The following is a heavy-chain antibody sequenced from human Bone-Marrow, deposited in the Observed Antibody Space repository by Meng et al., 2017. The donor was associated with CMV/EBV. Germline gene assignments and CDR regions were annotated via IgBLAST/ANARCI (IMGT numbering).Heavy chain of an antibody. CDR1: GYIFTKYG. V-gene: IGHV1-18*01. D-gene: IGHD6-6*01. J-gene: IGHJ4*02. Sequence: ASVKVSCKASGYIFTKYGVNWMRQAPGQGPEWMGWISAYNGDTKYALKVQGRVTMTTDTSTSTAYMELRGLRSDDTAVDYCARSLRRSSSSSAGFDYWGQGTLVTVSS. CDR3: ARSLRRSSSSSAGFDY. CDR2: ISAYNGDT.